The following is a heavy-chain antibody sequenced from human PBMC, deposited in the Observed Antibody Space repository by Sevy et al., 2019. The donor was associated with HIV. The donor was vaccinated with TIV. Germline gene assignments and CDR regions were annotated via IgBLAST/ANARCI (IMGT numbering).Heavy chain of an antibody. CDR1: GFTFSDYY. CDR3: ARHDKRGVRGGSSDAFYI. J-gene: IGHJ3*02. Sequence: GGSLRLSCAASGFTFSDYYMSWIRQAPGKGLEWVSYISSSSSYTNYADSVKGRFTISRDNAKNSLYLQMNSLRAEDTAVYYCARHDKRGVRGGSSDAFYIWGQGTMVTVSS. D-gene: IGHD2-15*01. CDR2: ISSSSSYT. V-gene: IGHV3-11*06.